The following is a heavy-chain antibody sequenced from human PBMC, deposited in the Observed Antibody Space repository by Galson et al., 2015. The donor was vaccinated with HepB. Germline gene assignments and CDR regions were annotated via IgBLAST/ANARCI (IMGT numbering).Heavy chain of an antibody. CDR3: ARDGGDSNFDY. CDR1: GFTFSSYS. J-gene: IGHJ4*02. D-gene: IGHD3-16*01. V-gene: IGHV3-48*01. Sequence: SLRLSCAATGFTFSSYSMNWVRQAPGKGLEWVSYISTSSSIIYYADSVKGRFTISRDNAKKSLYLKMNSLRAEDTAVYFCARDGGDSNFDYWGQGTLATVSS. CDR2: ISTSSSII.